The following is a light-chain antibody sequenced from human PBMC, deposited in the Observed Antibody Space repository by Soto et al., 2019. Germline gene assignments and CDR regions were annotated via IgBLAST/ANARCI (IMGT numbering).Light chain of an antibody. CDR3: QQYGNSPLT. Sequence: EIVLTQSPGTLSFSPGERATLSCRASQTVSSDYLAWYQQKPGQAPRLLIHVASSRATGIPDRFSGSGSGTDFTLTITRLEPEDFAVYYCQQYGNSPLTFGQGTRVEIK. CDR1: QTVSSDY. V-gene: IGKV3-20*01. CDR2: VAS. J-gene: IGKJ1*01.